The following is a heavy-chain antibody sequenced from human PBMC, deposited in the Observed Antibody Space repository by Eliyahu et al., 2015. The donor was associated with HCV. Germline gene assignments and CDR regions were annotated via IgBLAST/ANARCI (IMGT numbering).Heavy chain of an antibody. J-gene: IGHJ4*02. CDR2: IRKKVNSYTT. D-gene: IGHD3-22*01. CDR3: SRISSDFHFDY. CDR1: GFTFSDHY. Sequence: EVQLVESGGGLVQPGGSLRLSCAAPGFTFSDHYMDWVRQAPGKGLEWVGRIRKKVNSYTTEYAASVKGRFTISRDDSENSLYLQMNSLKTEDTAVYYCSRISSDFHFDYWGQGTLVTVSS. V-gene: IGHV3-72*01.